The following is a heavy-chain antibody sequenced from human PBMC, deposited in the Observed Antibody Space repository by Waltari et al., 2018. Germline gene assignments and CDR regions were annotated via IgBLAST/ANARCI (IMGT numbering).Heavy chain of an antibody. CDR3: ARHGGQGSGSQSDY. Sequence: QLQLQESGPGLVKPSETLSLTCTVSGGPISSRIYYCGWIRQPPGKGLEWIGSAYHNWNTYYNPSVKSRVTILGDMSKNQFSLELSAGTAADTAVYYCARHGGQGSGSQSDYWGQGSLVTVSS. V-gene: IGHV4-39*01. CDR1: GGPISSRIYY. J-gene: IGHJ4*02. CDR2: AYHNWNT. D-gene: IGHD3-10*01.